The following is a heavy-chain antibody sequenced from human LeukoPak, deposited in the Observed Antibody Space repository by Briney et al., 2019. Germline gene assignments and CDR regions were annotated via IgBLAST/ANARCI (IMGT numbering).Heavy chain of an antibody. CDR1: GGSISSYH. V-gene: IGHV4-4*07. CDR2: IYTSGST. D-gene: IGHD6-6*01. J-gene: IGHJ6*04. CDR3: ARSYQLLLDV. Sequence: PSETLSLTCTVSGGSISSYHWSWIRQPAGKGLEWIGRIYTSGSTNYNPSLKSRVTISVDKSKNQFSLKLSSVTAADTAVYYCARSYQLLLDVWGKGTTVTVSS.